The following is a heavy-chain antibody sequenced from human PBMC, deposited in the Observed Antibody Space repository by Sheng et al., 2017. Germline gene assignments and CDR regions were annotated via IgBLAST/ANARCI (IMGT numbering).Heavy chain of an antibody. CDR3: AKDGPIHIAGLGY. V-gene: IGHV3-30*02. Sequence: QVQLVESGGGVVQPGGSLRLSCAASGFTFSSYGMHWVRQAPGKGLEWVAFIRYDGSNKYYADSVKGRFTISRDNSKNTLYLQMNSLRAEDTAVYYCAKDGPIHIAGLGYWGQGTLVTVSS. CDR2: IRYDGSNK. CDR1: GFTFSSYG. J-gene: IGHJ4*02. D-gene: IGHD6-13*01.